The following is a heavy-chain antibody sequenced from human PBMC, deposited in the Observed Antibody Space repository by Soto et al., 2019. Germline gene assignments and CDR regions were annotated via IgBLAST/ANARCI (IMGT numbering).Heavy chain of an antibody. Sequence: PGESLKISCKGSGYNFANFWIGWVRQMPGKGLEWMGMIFPGDSDTKNSPSLEGQITMSVDKSDSSAYLQWRSLKASDTAIYYCAAGYSTGLDAFDIWRQGTVVTASS. CDR3: AAGYSTGLDAFDI. J-gene: IGHJ3*02. D-gene: IGHD2-8*02. CDR2: IFPGDSDT. CDR1: GYNFANFW. V-gene: IGHV5-51*01.